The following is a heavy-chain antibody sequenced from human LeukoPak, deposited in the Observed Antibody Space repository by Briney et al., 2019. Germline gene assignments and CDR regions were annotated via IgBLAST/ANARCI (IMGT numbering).Heavy chain of an antibody. CDR1: GYTFTGYY. Sequence: VASVKVSCKASGYTFTGYYMHWVRQAPGQGLEWMGRIIPILGIANYAQKFQGRVTITADKSTSTAYMELSSLRSEDTAVYYCAREWEYQLLIDYYYYGMDVWGQGTTVTVSS. V-gene: IGHV1-69*04. CDR2: IIPILGIA. D-gene: IGHD2-2*01. CDR3: AREWEYQLLIDYYYYGMDV. J-gene: IGHJ6*02.